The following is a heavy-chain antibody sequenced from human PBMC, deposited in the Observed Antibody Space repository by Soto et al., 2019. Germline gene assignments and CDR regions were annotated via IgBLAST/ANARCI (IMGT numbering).Heavy chain of an antibody. V-gene: IGHV3-30-3*01. CDR2: ISYDGSNK. J-gene: IGHJ6*02. CDR3: ARDVGEYATRSSPLPGYYYYYGMDV. Sequence: GGSLRLSCAASEFTFRIYAMHWVRQAPGKGLEWVAVISYDGSNKYYPDSVKGRFTISRDNSKNTLYLQMNSLRAEEMAMYYCARDVGEYATRSSPLPGYYYYYGMDVWGQGTTVTVSS. D-gene: IGHD3-16*01. CDR1: EFTFRIYA.